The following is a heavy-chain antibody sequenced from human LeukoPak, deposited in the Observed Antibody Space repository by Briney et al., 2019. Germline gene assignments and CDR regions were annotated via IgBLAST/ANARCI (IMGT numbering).Heavy chain of an antibody. CDR2: IYTSGST. CDR1: GGSISSYY. Sequence: PSETLSLTCTVSGGSISSYYWSWIRQPAGKGLEWIGRIYTSGSTNYNPSLKSRVTMSVDTSKNQFSLKLSAVTAADTAVYYCAREGVPPHYPLWCGELSHLNYYYGMDVWGQGTTVTVSS. D-gene: IGHD3-10*01. CDR3: AREGVPPHYPLWCGELSHLNYYYGMDV. J-gene: IGHJ6*02. V-gene: IGHV4-4*07.